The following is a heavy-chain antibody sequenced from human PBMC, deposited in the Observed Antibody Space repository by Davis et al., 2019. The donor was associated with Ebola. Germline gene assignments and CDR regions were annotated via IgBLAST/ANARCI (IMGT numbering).Heavy chain of an antibody. V-gene: IGHV4-34*01. Sequence: SETLSLTCAVYGGSFSGYYWSWIRQPPGKGLEWIGEINHSGSTNYNPSLKSRVTISVGTSKNQFSLKLSSVTAADTAVYYCARGLYYYDSSGYYRYWGQGTLVTVSS. CDR3: ARGLYYYDSSGYYRY. J-gene: IGHJ4*02. CDR2: INHSGST. D-gene: IGHD3-22*01. CDR1: GGSFSGYY.